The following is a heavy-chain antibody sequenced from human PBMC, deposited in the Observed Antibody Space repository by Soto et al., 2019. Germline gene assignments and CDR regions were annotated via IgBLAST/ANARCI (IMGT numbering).Heavy chain of an antibody. CDR3: ARGQYASGGGYSDY. CDR2: ISSSGSTI. CDR1: GFTFSSYE. J-gene: IGHJ4*02. D-gene: IGHD1-26*01. Sequence: EVQLVESGGGLVQPGGSLILSCAASGFTFSSYEMNWVRQAPGKGLEWVSYISSSGSTIYYADSVKGRFTISSDNAKNLLYLQMNSLGAEDTAVYYCARGQYASGGGYSDYWRQETLITVSS. V-gene: IGHV3-48*03.